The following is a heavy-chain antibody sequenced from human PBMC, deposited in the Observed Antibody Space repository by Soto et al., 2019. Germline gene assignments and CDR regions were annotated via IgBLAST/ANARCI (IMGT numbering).Heavy chain of an antibody. CDR1: GYTFTSYA. Sequence: QVQLVQSGAEEKKPGASVKVSCKASGYTFTSYAMHWVRQAPGQRLEWMGWINAGNGNTKYSQKFQGRVAITRDTSESTAYLELSSLRSEDTPVYYCARAPRGPWIAAHWGQGTLVSLSP. V-gene: IGHV1-3*05. J-gene: IGHJ4*02. D-gene: IGHD6-13*01. CDR3: ARAPRGPWIAAH. CDR2: INAGNGNT.